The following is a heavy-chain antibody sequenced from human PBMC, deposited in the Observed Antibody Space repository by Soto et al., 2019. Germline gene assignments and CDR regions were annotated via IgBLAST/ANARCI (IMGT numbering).Heavy chain of an antibody. Sequence: GESLKISCRASGYSFTSYWIGWVRQMPGKGLEWMGIIYPGDSDTRYSPSFQGQVTISADKSISTLYLQMNSLRAEDTAVYYCAKDEVTSYYYYYYMDVWGKGTTVTVSS. J-gene: IGHJ6*03. D-gene: IGHD4-4*01. CDR1: GYSFTSYW. V-gene: IGHV5-51*01. CDR2: IYPGDSDT. CDR3: AKDEVTSYYYYYYMDV.